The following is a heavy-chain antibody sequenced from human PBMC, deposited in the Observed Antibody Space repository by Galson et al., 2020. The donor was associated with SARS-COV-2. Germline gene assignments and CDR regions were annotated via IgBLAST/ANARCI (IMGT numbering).Heavy chain of an antibody. D-gene: IGHD4-17*01. V-gene: IGHV3-33*01. CDR1: GFTFSSYG. CDR2: IWYDGSNK. Sequence: GGSLRLSCAASGFTFSSYGMHWVRQAPGKGLEWVAVIWYDGSNKYYADSVKGRFTISRDNSKNTLYLQMNSLRAEDTAVYYCARDHAHGDDGDYWGQGTLVTVSS. CDR3: ARDHAHGDDGDY. J-gene: IGHJ4*02.